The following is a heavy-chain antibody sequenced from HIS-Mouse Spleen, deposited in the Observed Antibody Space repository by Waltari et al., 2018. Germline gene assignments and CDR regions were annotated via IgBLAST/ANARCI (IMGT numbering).Heavy chain of an antibody. V-gene: IGHV4-39*07. CDR2: IYYSGST. J-gene: IGHJ2*01. D-gene: IGHD6-13*01. Sequence: QLQLQESGPGLVKPSETLSLTCTVSGCSLSSSSYYWGWNRQPPGKGREWVGSIYYSGSTYYNPSLKSRVTISVDTSKNQFSLKLSSVTAADTAVYYCAREIPYSSSWYDWYFDLWGRGTLVTVSS. CDR3: AREIPYSSSWYDWYFDL. CDR1: GCSLSSSSYY.